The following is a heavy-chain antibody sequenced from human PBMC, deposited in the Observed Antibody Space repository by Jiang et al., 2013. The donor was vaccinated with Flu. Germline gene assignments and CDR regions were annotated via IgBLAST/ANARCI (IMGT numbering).Heavy chain of an antibody. CDR2: ISYSEST. CDR3: ARHPSPFWYFDL. J-gene: IGHJ2*01. V-gene: IGHV4-59*08. CDR1: GGSITSYY. D-gene: IGHD6-6*01. Sequence: SGSGLVKPSETLSLTCTVSGGSITSYYWSWIRQPPGKGMECIGYISYSESTNYNPSLKSRVTISVEISKNQFSLKLSSLTAADTAVYYCARHPSPFWYFDLWGRGTLVTVSS.